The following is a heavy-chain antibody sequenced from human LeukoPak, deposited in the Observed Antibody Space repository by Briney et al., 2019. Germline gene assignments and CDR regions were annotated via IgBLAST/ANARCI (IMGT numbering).Heavy chain of an antibody. D-gene: IGHD5-18*01. CDR1: GGSISSGDYY. Sequence: PSETLSLTCTVSGGSISSGDYYWSWIRQPPGKGLEWIGYIYYSGSTYYNPSLKSRVTISVDTSKNQFSLKLSSVTAADTAVYYCARRNGGYSYGSHFDYWGQGTLVTVSS. CDR2: IYYSGST. J-gene: IGHJ4*02. CDR3: ARRNGGYSYGSHFDY. V-gene: IGHV4-30-4*08.